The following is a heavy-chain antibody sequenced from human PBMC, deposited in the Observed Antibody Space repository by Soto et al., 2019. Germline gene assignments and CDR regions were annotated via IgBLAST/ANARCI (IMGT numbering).Heavy chain of an antibody. V-gene: IGHV3-7*01. Sequence: EVQLVESGGGLVQPGGSLRLSCVVSGFSFSTVWMTWVRQAPGKGLEWVANIREDGGVANYVDSVKGRFTISRDNAKKTVYLQMNSLTAEDTAVYYCARDLPWGYFDYWGQGTLVTVSS. J-gene: IGHJ4*02. CDR1: GFSFSTVW. D-gene: IGHD7-27*01. CDR2: IREDGGVA. CDR3: ARDLPWGYFDY.